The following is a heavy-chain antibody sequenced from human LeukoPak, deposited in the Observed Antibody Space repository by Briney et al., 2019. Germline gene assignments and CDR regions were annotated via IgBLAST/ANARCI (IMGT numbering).Heavy chain of an antibody. CDR1: GYTFTSYY. D-gene: IGHD2-2*01. V-gene: IGHV1-46*01. CDR3: ASPVVPAAVTPYYNYYGMDV. Sequence: ASVKVSCKASGYTFTSYYMHWVRQAPGQGPEWMGIINPSGGSTSYAQKFQGRVTMTRDTSTNTVYMELSSLRSEDTAVYYCASPVVPAAVTPYYNYYGMDVWGQGTTVTVSS. CDR2: INPSGGST. J-gene: IGHJ6*02.